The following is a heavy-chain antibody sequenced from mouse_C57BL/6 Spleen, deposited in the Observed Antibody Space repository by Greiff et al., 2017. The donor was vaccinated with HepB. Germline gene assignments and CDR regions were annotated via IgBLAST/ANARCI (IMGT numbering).Heavy chain of an antibody. CDR1: GYTFTSYW. CDR2: IHPNSGST. Sequence: XVQLQQPGAELVKPGASVKLSCKASGYTFTSYWMHWVKQRPGQGLEWIGMIHPNSGSTNYNEKFKSKATLTVDKSSSTAYMQLSSLTSEYSAVYYCARYPITTVVATPYWYFDVWGTGTTVTVSS. V-gene: IGHV1-64*01. J-gene: IGHJ1*03. D-gene: IGHD1-1*01. CDR3: ARYPITTVVATPYWYFDV.